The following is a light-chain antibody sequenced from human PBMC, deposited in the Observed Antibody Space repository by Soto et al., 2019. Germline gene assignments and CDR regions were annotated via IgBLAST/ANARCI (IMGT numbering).Light chain of an antibody. J-gene: IGKJ3*01. Sequence: EIVLTQSPGTLSLSPGEGATLSCRASQSVSSSYLAWFLQKPGQAPRLLIHGASSRATGIPDRFSGSGSGTDFTLTISRLEPEDFAVYYCQQYGSSPFTFGPGTKVDIK. CDR3: QQYGSSPFT. CDR2: GAS. CDR1: QSVSSSY. V-gene: IGKV3-20*01.